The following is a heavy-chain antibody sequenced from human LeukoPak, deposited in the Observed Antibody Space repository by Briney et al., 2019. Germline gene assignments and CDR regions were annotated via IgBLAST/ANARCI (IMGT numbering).Heavy chain of an antibody. CDR1: GFPLSSYG. D-gene: IGHD3-16*02. J-gene: IGHJ4*02. V-gene: IGHV3-30*03. CDR2: ISYDGSNK. Sequence: GGPLRLSCAASGFPLSSYGMHWVPQAPGKGLEWVAVISYDGSNKYYADSVKGRFTISRDNSKNTLYLQMNSLRGEDTAVYYAILRLGELSSRDYWGQGTLVTVSS. CDR3: ILRLGELSSRDY.